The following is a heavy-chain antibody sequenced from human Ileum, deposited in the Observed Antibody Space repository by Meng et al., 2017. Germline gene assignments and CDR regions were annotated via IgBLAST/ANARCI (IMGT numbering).Heavy chain of an antibody. CDR2: IYYSGST. J-gene: IGHJ4*02. V-gene: IGHV4-39*07. CDR1: GGSISSSSYY. CDR3: ARGESDVLLWFGELIHWYPRDKYYFDY. Sequence: SETLSLTCTVSGGSISSSSYYWGWIRQPPGKGLEWIGSIYYSGSTYYNPSLKSRVTISVDTSKNQFSLKLSSVTAADTAVYYCARGESDVLLWFGELIHWYPRDKYYFDYWGQGTLVTVSS. D-gene: IGHD3-10*01.